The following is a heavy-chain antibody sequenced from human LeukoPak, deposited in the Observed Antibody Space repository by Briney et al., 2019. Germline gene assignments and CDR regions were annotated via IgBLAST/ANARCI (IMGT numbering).Heavy chain of an antibody. CDR2: ISGSGGST. J-gene: IGHJ3*02. Sequence: PGGSLRLSCAASGFTFSSYAMSWVRQAPGKGLEYVSSISGSGGSTYYADSVKGRFTISRDDSKNTLYLQMNCLRAEDTAMYYCAKDLGLGDIWGQGTMVTVSS. D-gene: IGHD3/OR15-3a*01. V-gene: IGHV3-23*01. CDR3: AKDLGLGDI. CDR1: GFTFSSYA.